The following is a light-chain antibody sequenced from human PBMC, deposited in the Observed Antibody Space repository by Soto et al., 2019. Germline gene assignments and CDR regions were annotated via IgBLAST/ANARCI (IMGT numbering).Light chain of an antibody. V-gene: IGKV3-15*01. CDR1: QTISND. Sequence: EVVMTQSPATVSLSPGEGVTLSCRASQTISNDLAWYQQKPGQAPRLLIYGASTRATGVPARFSGSGSGTEFTLTISSLQSEDFAFYYCQQNNKWPPVTFGEGTKVEIK. CDR3: QQNNKWPPVT. CDR2: GAS. J-gene: IGKJ4*01.